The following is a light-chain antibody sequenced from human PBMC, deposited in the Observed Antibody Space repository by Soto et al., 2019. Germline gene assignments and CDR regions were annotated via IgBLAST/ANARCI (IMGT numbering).Light chain of an antibody. CDR2: GAS. CDR3: QQYLSLT. V-gene: IGKV3-20*01. J-gene: IGKJ4*01. Sequence: IVLTHSPAILALSPLDIATLSCRASQSVSSSYLAWYQHKPGQAPRLLIHGASSRVTGIPDRFSGSGSGTDFTLTITRLEPEDFAVYYCQQYLSLTFGGGTK. CDR1: QSVSSSY.